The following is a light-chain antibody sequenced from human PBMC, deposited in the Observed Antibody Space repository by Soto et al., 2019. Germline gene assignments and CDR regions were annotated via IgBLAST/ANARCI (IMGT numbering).Light chain of an antibody. J-gene: IGLJ2*01. CDR1: SSDVGYYNL. CDR2: EFR. Sequence: QSALTQPASVSGSPGQSITISCTGTSSDVGYYNLVSWYQQYPGKAPKLMIYEFRKRPSGVSNRFSGSKSGNTASLTISGLQPEDEADYYCCSYAGSTVLFGGGTKVTVL. V-gene: IGLV2-23*02. CDR3: CSYAGSTVL.